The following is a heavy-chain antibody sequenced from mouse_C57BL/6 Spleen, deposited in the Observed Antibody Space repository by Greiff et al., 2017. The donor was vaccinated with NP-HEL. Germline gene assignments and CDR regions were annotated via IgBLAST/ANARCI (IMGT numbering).Heavy chain of an antibody. D-gene: IGHD1-1*01. Sequence: VKLQQPGAELVKPGASVKLSCKASGYTFTSYWMHWVKQRPGRGLEWIGRIDPNSGGTKYNEKFKSKATLTVDKPSSTAYMQLSSLTSEDSAVYYCARHYYGSSYVYFDYWGQGTTLTVSS. V-gene: IGHV1-72*01. CDR2: IDPNSGGT. J-gene: IGHJ2*01. CDR1: GYTFTSYW. CDR3: ARHYYGSSYVYFDY.